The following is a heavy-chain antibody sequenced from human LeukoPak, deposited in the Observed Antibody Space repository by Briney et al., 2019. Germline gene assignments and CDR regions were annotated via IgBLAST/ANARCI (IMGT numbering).Heavy chain of an antibody. J-gene: IGHJ3*02. V-gene: IGHV3-74*01. CDR1: GFTFSNYW. Sequence: GGSLRLSCAASGFTFSNYWMHWVRQAPGKGLVWVSRVDSDGSSTTYAGSVKGRFTISRDNAKSTLYLQMNSLRAEDTAVYYCARGITIFGVVNDAFDIWGQGTMVTVSS. CDR3: ARGITIFGVVNDAFDI. D-gene: IGHD3-3*01. CDR2: VDSDGSST.